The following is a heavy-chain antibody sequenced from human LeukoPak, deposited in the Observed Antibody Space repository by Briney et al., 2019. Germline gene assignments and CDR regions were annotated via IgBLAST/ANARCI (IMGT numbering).Heavy chain of an antibody. CDR2: INHSGST. CDR1: GGSFSGYY. J-gene: IGHJ4*02. V-gene: IGHV4-34*01. CDR3: ARLAWGYSAYAVFDF. Sequence: SETLSLTCAVYGGSFSGYYWSWIRQPPGKGLEWIGEINHSGSTNYNPSLKSRVTISVDTSKNQFSLKLSSVTAADTAVYYCARLAWGYSAYAVFDFWGKGTLVTVSS. D-gene: IGHD5-12*01.